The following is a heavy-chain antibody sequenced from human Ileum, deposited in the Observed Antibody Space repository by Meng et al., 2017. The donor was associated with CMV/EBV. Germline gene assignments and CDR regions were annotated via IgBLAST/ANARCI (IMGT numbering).Heavy chain of an antibody. CDR1: GYTLTDSF. V-gene: IGHV1-2*02. CDR3: VREGYYCTTNNCYKSFDY. J-gene: IGHJ4*02. CDR2: INVNTGGT. Sequence: ASVKVSCKASGYTLTDSFMHWVRQAPGQGLEWMGFINVNTGGTKSAQKLQGRVTMTRDTSISTAYMDLSRLGTDDTSVYYCVREGYYCTTNNCYKSFDYWGQGTLVTVPS. D-gene: IGHD2-2*02.